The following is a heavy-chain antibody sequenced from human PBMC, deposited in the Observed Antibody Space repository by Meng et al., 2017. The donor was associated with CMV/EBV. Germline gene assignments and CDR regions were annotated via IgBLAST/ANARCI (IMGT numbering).Heavy chain of an antibody. V-gene: IGHV3-23*01. Sequence: FTFNTYAMGWVRQAPGKGLEWVSGIRYNGGSTYCADSVKGRFTISRDNSKNTLYLQMNSLRDEDTAVYYCAKDGGAGYGGNSDWFDPWGQGTLVTVSS. CDR3: AKDGGAGYGGNSDWFDP. CDR1: FTFNTYA. D-gene: IGHD4-23*01. CDR2: IRYNGGST. J-gene: IGHJ5*02.